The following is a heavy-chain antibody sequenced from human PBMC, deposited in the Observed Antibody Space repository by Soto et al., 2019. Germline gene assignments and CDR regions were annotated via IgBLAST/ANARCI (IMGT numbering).Heavy chain of an antibody. D-gene: IGHD2-15*01. V-gene: IGHV3-74*01. CDR2: INSDGSST. J-gene: IGHJ5*02. Sequence: GGSLRLSCAASGFTFSSSWMHWVRQAPGKGLVWVSRINSDGSSTSYADSVKGRFTISRDNAKNTLYLQMNSLRAEDTAVYYCSRNTIHCSGGSCYTDWFDPWGQGTLVTVSS. CDR1: GFTFSSSW. CDR3: SRNTIHCSGGSCYTDWFDP.